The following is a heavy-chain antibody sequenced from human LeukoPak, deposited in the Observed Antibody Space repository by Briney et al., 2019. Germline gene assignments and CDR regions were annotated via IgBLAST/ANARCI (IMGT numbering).Heavy chain of an antibody. V-gene: IGHV4-39*01. J-gene: IGHJ6*03. Sequence: SETLSLTCTVSGGSISSSSYYWGWLRQPPGKGLEWIGSIYYSGSTYYNPSLKSRVTISVDTSKNQFSLKLSSVTAADTAVYYCARQHEVDIVVVPAAMIDYYYYYMDVWGKGTTVTVSS. CDR2: IYYSGST. D-gene: IGHD2-2*01. CDR1: GGSISSSSYY. CDR3: ARQHEVDIVVVPAAMIDYYYYYMDV.